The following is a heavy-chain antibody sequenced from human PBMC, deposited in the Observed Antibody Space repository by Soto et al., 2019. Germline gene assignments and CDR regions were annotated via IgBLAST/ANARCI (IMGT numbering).Heavy chain of an antibody. Sequence: ASVKVSCKASGYTFTSYGFSWVRQAPGQGLEWMGWISTYNGNTNYAQKFQGRVTMTTDTSTSTAYMEVRSLRSDDTAVYDCARDRRLYCSDTSCYSTVDYWGQGTLVTVSS. CDR1: GYTFTSYG. CDR3: ARDRRLYCSDTSCYSTVDY. J-gene: IGHJ4*02. V-gene: IGHV1-18*01. D-gene: IGHD2-15*01. CDR2: ISTYNGNT.